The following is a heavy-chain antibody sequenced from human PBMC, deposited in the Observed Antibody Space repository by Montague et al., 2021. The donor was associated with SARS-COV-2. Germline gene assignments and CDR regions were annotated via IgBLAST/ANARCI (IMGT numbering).Heavy chain of an antibody. J-gene: IGHJ6*02. CDR1: GFTVSSNY. CDR3: ARDLTYGSGRRYYYGMDV. D-gene: IGHD3-10*01. CDR2: IYSGGST. V-gene: IGHV3-53*04. Sequence: SLRLSCAASGFTVSSNYMSWVRQAPGKGLEWVSVIYSGGSTYYADSVKGRFTISRHNSKNTLYLQMNSLRAEDTAVYYCARDLTYGSGRRYYYGMDVWGQGTTVTVSS.